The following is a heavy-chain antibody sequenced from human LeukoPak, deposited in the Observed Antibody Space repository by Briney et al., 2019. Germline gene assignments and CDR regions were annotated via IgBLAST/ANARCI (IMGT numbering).Heavy chain of an antibody. CDR2: IHHSGTT. Sequence: PGGSLRLSCAASGFAFGSYWMSWVRQPPGKGLEWIGEIHHSGTTHYNPSLKSRVTISVYKSKNQFSLNLTSVTAADTAVYYCARRDSGWYIHSWGQGTLVTVSS. V-gene: IGHV4-4*02. CDR3: ARRDSGWYIHS. D-gene: IGHD6-19*01. J-gene: IGHJ4*02. CDR1: GFAFGSYW.